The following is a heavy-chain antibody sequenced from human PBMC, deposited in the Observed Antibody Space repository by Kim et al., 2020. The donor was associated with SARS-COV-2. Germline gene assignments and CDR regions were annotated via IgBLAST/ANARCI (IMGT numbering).Heavy chain of an antibody. V-gene: IGHV1-18*04. CDR3: ARAGDYFYSIVV. D-gene: IGHD3-10*01. CDR1: GYTFTSYG. J-gene: IGHJ6*02. CDR2: IAAYNCKT. Sequence: ASVKVSCKASGYTFTSYGINWVRQAPGQGLEWMAWIAAYNCKTIYAQEAQGRVTVTTDLSTETVYLDLRSLRPDDTAVYYCARAGDYFYSIVVWGQG.